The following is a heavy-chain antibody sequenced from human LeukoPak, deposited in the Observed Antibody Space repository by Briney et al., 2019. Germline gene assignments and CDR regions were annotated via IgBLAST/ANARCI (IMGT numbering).Heavy chain of an antibody. V-gene: IGHV4-59*01. CDR3: ARSYDSSGAGWFDY. Sequence: SETLPLTCTVSGGSISSYYWCWIRQPPGKGLEWIGYIYYSGSTNYNPSLKSRVTISVDTSKNQFSLKLSSVTAADTAVYYCARSYDSSGAGWFDYWGQGTLVTVSS. J-gene: IGHJ4*02. CDR2: IYYSGST. CDR1: GGSISSYY. D-gene: IGHD3-22*01.